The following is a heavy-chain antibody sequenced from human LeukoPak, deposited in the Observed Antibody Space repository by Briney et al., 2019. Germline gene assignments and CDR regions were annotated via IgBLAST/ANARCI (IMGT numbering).Heavy chain of an antibody. CDR2: INPNSGGT. CDR1: GYTFTSFD. D-gene: IGHD2-2*01. V-gene: IGHV1-2*02. J-gene: IGHJ4*02. Sequence: GASVKVSCKTSGYTFTSFDINWVRQTAGQGLEWLGWINPNSGGTNYAQKFQGRVTMTRDTSISTAYMELSRLRSEDTAVYYCARSTSNFDYWGQGTLVTVSS. CDR3: ARSTSNFDY.